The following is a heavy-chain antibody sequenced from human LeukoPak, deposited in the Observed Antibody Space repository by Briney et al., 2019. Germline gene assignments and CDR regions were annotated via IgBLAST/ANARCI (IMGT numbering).Heavy chain of an antibody. D-gene: IGHD6-13*01. CDR1: GFTFSSYW. V-gene: IGHV3-9*01. J-gene: IGHJ6*02. CDR2: ISWNSGSI. Sequence: PGGSLRLSCVASGFTFSSYWMSWVRQAPGKGLEWVSGISWNSGSIGYADSAKGRFTISRDNAKNSLYLQMNSLRAEDTALYYCAKDIGSSSWYVSSYYYYGMDVWGQGTTVTVSS. CDR3: AKDIGSSSWYVSSYYYYGMDV.